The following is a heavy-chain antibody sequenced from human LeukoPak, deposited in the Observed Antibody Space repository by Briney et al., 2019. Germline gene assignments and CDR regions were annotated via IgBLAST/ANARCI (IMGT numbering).Heavy chain of an antibody. V-gene: IGHV3-9*01. CDR1: GFTFDDYA. Sequence: GGSLRLSCAASGFTFDDYAMHWVRQAPGKGLEWVSGISWNSGSIGYADSVKGRFTISRDNAKNSLYLRMNSLRAEDTALCYCAKDASSIAARPEHWGQGTLITVSS. CDR3: AKDASSIAARPEH. J-gene: IGHJ1*01. D-gene: IGHD6-6*01. CDR2: ISWNSGSI.